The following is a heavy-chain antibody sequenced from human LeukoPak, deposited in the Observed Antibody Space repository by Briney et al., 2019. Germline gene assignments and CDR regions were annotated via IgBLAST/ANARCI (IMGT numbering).Heavy chain of an antibody. V-gene: IGHV3-20*01. J-gene: IGHJ6*03. Sequence: GGSLRLSCAAPGFTFDDYGMSSVRHAPGEGVEWVSGINWNGGSTGYADSVKGRFTISRDNAKNSLYLQMNSLRAEDTALYHCARVVLGYYYMDVWGKGTTVTISS. D-gene: IGHD3-10*01. CDR1: GFTFDDYG. CDR2: INWNGGST. CDR3: ARVVLGYYYMDV.